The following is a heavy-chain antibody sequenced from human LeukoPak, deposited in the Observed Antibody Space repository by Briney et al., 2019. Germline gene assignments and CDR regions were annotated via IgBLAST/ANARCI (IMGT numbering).Heavy chain of an antibody. CDR3: ARNYDYYYYMDV. D-gene: IGHD4-11*01. CDR1: GYTFTSYD. J-gene: IGHJ6*03. V-gene: IGHV1-8*01. Sequence: ASVKVSCKASGYTFTSYDINWVRQATGQGLEWMGWMNPNSGNTGYAQKFQGSVTMTRNTSISTAYMELSSLRSEDTAVYYCARNYDYYYYMDVWGKGTTVTVSS. CDR2: MNPNSGNT.